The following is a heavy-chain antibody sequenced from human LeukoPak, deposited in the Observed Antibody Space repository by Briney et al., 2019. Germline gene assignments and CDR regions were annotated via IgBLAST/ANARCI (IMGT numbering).Heavy chain of an antibody. V-gene: IGHV1-18*01. CDR2: ISTYNGNT. CDR1: GYTYSDYG. J-gene: IGHJ4*02. Sequence: ASVKVSCKASGYTYSDYGISWVRQAPGQGLEWMGWISTYNGNTIYAEKLQGRVTMTTDTSTSTAYMELRSLRSDDTAVYYCARSMVRAVTQVASDYWGRGTLVTVSS. D-gene: IGHD3-10*01. CDR3: ARSMVRAVTQVASDY.